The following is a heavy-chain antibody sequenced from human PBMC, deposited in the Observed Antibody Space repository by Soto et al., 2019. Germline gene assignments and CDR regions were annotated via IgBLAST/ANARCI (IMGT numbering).Heavy chain of an antibody. CDR3: ARRPLVRGIIPYYFDS. CDR1: GGSINNSSFY. D-gene: IGHD3-10*01. Sequence: QLQLQESGPGLVKPSETLSLTCTVSGGSINNSSFYWGWVRQPPGKRLEWIGSIYYSGSAYYNPSLKRRLPISVDTSKNQFGLNRSSVTAADTAVYFCARRPLVRGIIPYYFDSWGQGTLVTVSS. CDR2: IYYSGSA. J-gene: IGHJ4*02. V-gene: IGHV4-39*01.